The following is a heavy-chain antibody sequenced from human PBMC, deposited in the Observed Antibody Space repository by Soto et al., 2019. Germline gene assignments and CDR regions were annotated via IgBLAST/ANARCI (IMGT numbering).Heavy chain of an antibody. CDR1: GASVSSDSYY. J-gene: IGHJ4*02. CDR2: IYYSGST. CDR3: ARETGKRYYY. V-gene: IGHV4-61*01. D-gene: IGHD1-1*01. Sequence: QVQLQESGPVLVKPSETLSLTCTVSGASVSSDSYYWSWIRQPPGKGLEWIGYIYYSGSTDYNPSLKSRATIAVDTSKNQFSLRLSSVTAADTAVYYCARETGKRYYYWGQGTLGTVSS.